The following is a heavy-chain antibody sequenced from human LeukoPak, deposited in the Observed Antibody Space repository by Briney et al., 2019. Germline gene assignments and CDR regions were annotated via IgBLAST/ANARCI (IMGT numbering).Heavy chain of an antibody. CDR2: IYYSGST. Sequence: PSETLSLTCTVSGGSISSYYWSWIRQPPGKGLEWIGYIYYSGSTNYNPSLKSRVTISVDTSKNQFSLKLSSVTAADTAVYYCARLAAAAGTWGFDYWGQGTLVTVSS. CDR3: ARLAAAAGTWGFDY. CDR1: GGSISSYY. J-gene: IGHJ4*02. V-gene: IGHV4-59*08. D-gene: IGHD6-13*01.